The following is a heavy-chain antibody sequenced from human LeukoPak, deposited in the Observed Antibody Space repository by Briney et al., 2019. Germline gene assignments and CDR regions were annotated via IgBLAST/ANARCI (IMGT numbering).Heavy chain of an antibody. CDR1: GGSFSGYY. Sequence: SETLSLTCAVYGGSFSGYYWSWIRQPPGKGLEWIGEINHSGSTNYNPSLKSRVTISVDTSKNQFSLKLSSVTAADTAVYYCARLVRGPGQWLVRWQAFDIWGQGTMVTVSS. D-gene: IGHD6-19*01. J-gene: IGHJ3*02. CDR2: INHSGST. CDR3: ARLVRGPGQWLVRWQAFDI. V-gene: IGHV4-34*01.